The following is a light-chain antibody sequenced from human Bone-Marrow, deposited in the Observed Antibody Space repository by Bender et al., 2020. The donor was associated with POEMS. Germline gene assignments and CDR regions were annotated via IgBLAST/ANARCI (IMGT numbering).Light chain of an antibody. CDR2: RNY. CDR3: ASWDDSLSGWV. J-gene: IGLJ3*02. V-gene: IGLV1-44*01. CDR1: ASNFGGNN. Sequence: QSVLTQPPSAPGTPGQSVIISCSGTASNFGGNNVNWYQHLPGTAPRLVLYRNYQRPSGVPARFSGSKSGTSASLAISDIQSEDEGDYYCASWDDSLSGWVFGGGIKLTVL.